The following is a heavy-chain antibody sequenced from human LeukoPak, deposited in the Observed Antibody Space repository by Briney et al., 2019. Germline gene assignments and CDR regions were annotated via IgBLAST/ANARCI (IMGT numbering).Heavy chain of an antibody. V-gene: IGHV3-23*01. J-gene: IGHJ4*02. CDR1: GFTFSSYA. Sequence: GGSLRLSCAASGFTFSSYAMSWVRQAPGKGLEWVSAISGSGGSTYYADSVKGRFTISRDNSKNTLYLQMNSLRAEDTAVYYCAAIPSPIVVVPAVSTDVADYWGQGTLVTVSS. CDR3: AAIPSPIVVVPAVSTDVADY. D-gene: IGHD2-2*01. CDR2: ISGSGGST.